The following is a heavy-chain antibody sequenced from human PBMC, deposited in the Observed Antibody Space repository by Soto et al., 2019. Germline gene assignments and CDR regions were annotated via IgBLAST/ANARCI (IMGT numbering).Heavy chain of an antibody. CDR1: GFTFSDHY. CDR3: ARDNELSGTYYMDV. V-gene: IGHV3-72*01. J-gene: IGHJ6*03. CDR2: TRNKANSYTT. Sequence: EVQLVESGGGLVQPGGSLRLSCVASGFTFSDHYMDWVRQAPGKGLEWVGRTRNKANSYTTEYAASVKGRFTISRDDSKNSLYLQMNSLKTEDTAVYYCARDNELSGTYYMDVWGKGTTVTVSS. D-gene: IGHD3-16*02.